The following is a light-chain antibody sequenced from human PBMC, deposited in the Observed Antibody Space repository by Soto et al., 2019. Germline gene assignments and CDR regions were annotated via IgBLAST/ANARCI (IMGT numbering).Light chain of an antibody. V-gene: IGLV2-23*01. Sequence: QSVLTQPGSVSGSPGQSITLSCSGTSSDIGSYNLVSWYQQHPGKAPKVIIFEGSRLPSGVSSRFSGSKSGNTASLTISGLRPEDEADYYCSSYAGSNILVVFGGGTKLTVL. J-gene: IGLJ2*01. CDR3: SSYAGSNILVV. CDR2: EGS. CDR1: SSDIGSYNL.